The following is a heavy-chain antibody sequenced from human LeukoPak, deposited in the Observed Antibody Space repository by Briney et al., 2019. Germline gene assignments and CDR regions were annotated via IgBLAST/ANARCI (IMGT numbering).Heavy chain of an antibody. CDR3: AHRRREGTVTTGFDY. D-gene: IGHD4-17*01. CDR1: GFSLSTSEVD. Sequence: SGPTLVNPTQTLTLTCTFSGFSLSTSEVDVGWIRQPPGKALEWLALIYWDDDKRYSPSLKSRVTITKDTSKNQVVLTMTNMDPVDTATYYCAHRRREGTVTTGFDYWGQGTLVTVSS. CDR2: IYWDDDK. V-gene: IGHV2-5*02. J-gene: IGHJ4*02.